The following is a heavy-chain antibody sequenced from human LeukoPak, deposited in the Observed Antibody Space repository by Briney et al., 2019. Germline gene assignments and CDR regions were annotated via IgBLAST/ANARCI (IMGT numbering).Heavy chain of an antibody. CDR2: INQVGGEK. D-gene: IGHD6-13*01. J-gene: IGHJ4*02. V-gene: IGHV3-7*03. CDR3: ARDGAAAGLYFDY. Sequence: GGSLRLSCAASGFTFSSYWMNWVRQAPGKGLEWVASINQVGGEKYYVDSVKGRFTISRDNAKNSLYLQINSLRAEDTAVYYCARDGAAAGLYFDYWGQGTLVTVSS. CDR1: GFTFSSYW.